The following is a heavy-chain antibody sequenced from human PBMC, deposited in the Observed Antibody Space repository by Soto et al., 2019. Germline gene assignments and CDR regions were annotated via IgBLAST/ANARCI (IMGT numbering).Heavy chain of an antibody. CDR2: IFSAGDR. V-gene: IGHV2-5*02. D-gene: IGHD6-19*01. Sequence: QITLKESGPPLVKPTQTLTLTCTFSGFSLTTNEVGVGVGWIRQPPGQALEWLALIFSAGDRRYSPSLQNRLSITEDTSKNQVVLTMTNMDPVDTATYYCARRRPTSGWSQGFDYWGQGALVTVSS. J-gene: IGHJ4*02. CDR3: ARRRPTSGWSQGFDY. CDR1: GFSLTTNEVG.